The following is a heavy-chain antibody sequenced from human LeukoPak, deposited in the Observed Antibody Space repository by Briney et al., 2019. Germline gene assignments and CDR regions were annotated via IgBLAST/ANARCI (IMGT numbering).Heavy chain of an antibody. CDR2: INHSGST. D-gene: IGHD3-22*01. CDR1: GGSFSDYY. CDR3: ARVQDFETRGYYLGY. J-gene: IGHJ4*01. V-gene: IGHV4-34*01. Sequence: SETLSLTCAVYGGSFSDYYWNWIRQPPGKELEWIGEINHSGSTNYNPSLKSRVTMSVDTFKNQFSLTLSSVTAADTAVYYCARVQDFETRGYYLGYWGHGTLVTVSS.